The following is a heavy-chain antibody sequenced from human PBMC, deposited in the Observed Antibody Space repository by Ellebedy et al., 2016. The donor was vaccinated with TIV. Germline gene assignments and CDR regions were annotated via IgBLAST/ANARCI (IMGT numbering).Heavy chain of an antibody. CDR2: INGDGGFT. V-gene: IGHV3-74*01. CDR1: GFTFRRHW. Sequence: GESLKISCAASGFTFRRHWMHWIRQAPGKGLVWLSRINGDGGFTSHADFVKGRFTISRDKAKNTLYLQMNSLKAEDTAMYYCSTLSDTGYWGHGTLVTVSS. D-gene: IGHD2-21*02. CDR3: STLSDTGY. J-gene: IGHJ4*01.